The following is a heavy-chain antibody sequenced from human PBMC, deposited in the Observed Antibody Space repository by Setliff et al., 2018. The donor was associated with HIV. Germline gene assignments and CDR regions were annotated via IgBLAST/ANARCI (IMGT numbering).Heavy chain of an antibody. V-gene: IGHV5-51*01. CDR1: GYRFTSYW. CDR3: TKCEFGSDAFDI. Sequence: GESLKISCKGSGYRFTSYWIGWVRQMPGKGLEWMGIIYPSDSDARYSPSFQGQVTISADKSISTAYLQMNSLRAEDTAVYYCTKCEFGSDAFDIWGQGTMVTVSS. CDR2: IYPSDSDA. D-gene: IGHD3-10*01. J-gene: IGHJ3*02.